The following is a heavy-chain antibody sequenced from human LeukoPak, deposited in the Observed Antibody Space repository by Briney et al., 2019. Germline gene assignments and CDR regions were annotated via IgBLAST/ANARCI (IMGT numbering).Heavy chain of an antibody. D-gene: IGHD1-26*01. CDR1: GYTFSNYW. CDR2: IFPGDSDT. Sequence: GESLKISCRGSGYTFSNYWIGWVRQMPGKGLVWMGIIFPGDSDTRYSPSFQGQVTISADKSISTAYLQWSNLKASDTAMYFCATMVGATRAFDIWGQGTMVTVSS. J-gene: IGHJ3*02. V-gene: IGHV5-51*01. CDR3: ATMVGATRAFDI.